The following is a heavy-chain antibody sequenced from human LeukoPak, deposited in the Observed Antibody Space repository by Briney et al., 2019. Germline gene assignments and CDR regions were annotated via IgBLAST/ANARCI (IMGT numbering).Heavy chain of an antibody. CDR3: ARWLAARYFDL. J-gene: IGHJ2*01. CDR1: GGSISSYY. D-gene: IGHD6-6*01. V-gene: IGHV4-59*01. Sequence: PSETLSLTCTVSGGSISSYYWSWIRQPPGKGLEWIGYIYYSGSTNYNPSLKSRVTISVDTSKNQFSLKLSSVTAADTAVYYCARWLAARYFDLWGRGNLVTVSS. CDR2: IYYSGST.